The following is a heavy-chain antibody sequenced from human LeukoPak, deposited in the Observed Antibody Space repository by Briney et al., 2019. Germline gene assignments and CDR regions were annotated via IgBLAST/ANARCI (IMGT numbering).Heavy chain of an antibody. J-gene: IGHJ4*02. D-gene: IGHD3-10*01. V-gene: IGHV3-23*01. CDR2: ISGSGGST. CDR1: GFTFSSYA. CDR3: AKAAYYYGSGSPDY. Sequence: GGSLRLSCAASGFTFSSYAMSWVRQAPGKGLEWASAISGSGGSTYYADSVKGRFTISRDNSKNTLYLQMNSLRAEDTAVYYCAKAAYYYGSGSPDYWGQGTLVTVSS.